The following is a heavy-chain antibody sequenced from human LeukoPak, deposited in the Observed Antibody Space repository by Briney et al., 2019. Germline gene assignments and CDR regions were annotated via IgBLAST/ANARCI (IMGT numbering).Heavy chain of an antibody. J-gene: IGHJ3*02. CDR1: GYIFSTYG. CDR3: ARVVAVAGTGAFDI. D-gene: IGHD6-19*01. Sequence: ASVKVSCKTSGYIFSTYGLSWVRQAPGQGLEWIGWIRTYTGDTKYTASFQDRVTLTTDTSMSTAYMELRSLRSDDTAVYYCARVVAVAGTGAFDIWGQGTMDTVSS. CDR2: IRTYTGDT. V-gene: IGHV1-18*01.